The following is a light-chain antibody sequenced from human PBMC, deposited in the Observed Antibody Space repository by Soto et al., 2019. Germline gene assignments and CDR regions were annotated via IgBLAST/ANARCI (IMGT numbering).Light chain of an antibody. J-gene: IGKJ2*01. CDR1: QTVSSN. CDR3: QQYHNWPPQYT. CDR2: GAS. V-gene: IGKV3-15*01. Sequence: EIVMTQSPATLSVSPGERATLSCRASQTVSSNLAWYQQKPGQAPRLLIHGASTRATGVPARFSGSGSGTEFTLTISSLQSEDFAVYYCQQYHNWPPQYTFGLGTKLQNK.